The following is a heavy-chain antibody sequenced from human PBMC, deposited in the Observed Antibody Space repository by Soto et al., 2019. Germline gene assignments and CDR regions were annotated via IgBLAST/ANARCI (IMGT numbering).Heavy chain of an antibody. CDR2: ISSNGGST. CDR1: GFTFSSYA. J-gene: IGHJ4*02. V-gene: IGHV3-64*01. CDR3: ARDASGSYYPYFDY. Sequence: GGSLRLSCAASGFTFSSYAMHWVRQAPGKGLEYVSAISSNGGSTYYANSVKGRFTISRDNSKNTLYLQMGSLRAEDMAVYYCARDASGSYYPYFDYWGQGTLVTVSS. D-gene: IGHD3-10*01.